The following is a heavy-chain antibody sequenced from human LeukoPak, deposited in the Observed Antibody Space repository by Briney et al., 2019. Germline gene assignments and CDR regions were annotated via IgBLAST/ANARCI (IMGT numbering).Heavy chain of an antibody. Sequence: ASVKVSCKASGYTFTSYGISWVRQAPGQGLEWKGWISAYNGNTNYAQKLQGRVTMTTDTSTSTAYMELRSLRSDDTAVYYCARDLLIVVVPAAMATSNYGMDVWGQGTTVTVSS. CDR3: ARDLLIVVVPAAMATSNYGMDV. CDR1: GYTFTSYG. CDR2: ISAYNGNT. J-gene: IGHJ6*02. D-gene: IGHD2-2*01. V-gene: IGHV1-18*01.